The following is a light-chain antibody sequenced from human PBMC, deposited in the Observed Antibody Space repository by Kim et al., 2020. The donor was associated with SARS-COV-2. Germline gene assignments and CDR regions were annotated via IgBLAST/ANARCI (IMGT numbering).Light chain of an antibody. CDR1: KSVGTSY. CDR2: ATS. CDR3: HQYGYSVT. V-gene: IGKV3-20*01. Sequence: LSPGERVTLSCRASKSVGTSYISWYQQKLGQAPRLLIYATSTRATGTPDRFSGSGSGTDFTLTISRLEPEDFAVYYCHQYGYSVTFGGGTKVGIK. J-gene: IGKJ4*01.